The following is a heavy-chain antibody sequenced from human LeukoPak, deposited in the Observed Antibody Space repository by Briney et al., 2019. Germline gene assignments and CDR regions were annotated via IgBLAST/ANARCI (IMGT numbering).Heavy chain of an antibody. CDR3: TGEVPPYCDILTGYYNWAFDI. CDR1: GFTFSKAW. V-gene: IGHV3-15*01. Sequence: GGSLRLSCAASGFTFSKAWMSWVRQAPGEGLEWVGRIKSKTDGGTTDYAAPGKGRFTIARDDSKNRMYVEIDSLKTQDTAVYYCTGEVPPYCDILTGYYNWAFDIWGQGTMVTVSS. J-gene: IGHJ3*02. CDR2: IKSKTDGGTT. D-gene: IGHD3-9*01.